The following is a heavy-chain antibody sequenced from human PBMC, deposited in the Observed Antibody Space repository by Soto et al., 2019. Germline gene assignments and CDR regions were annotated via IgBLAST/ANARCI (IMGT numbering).Heavy chain of an antibody. CDR2: IKTKADAGTT. V-gene: IGHV3-15*01. D-gene: IGHD3-10*02. Sequence: WSLRLSCAASGFTFKNAWMSWVRQAPGKGLEWVGRIKTKADAGTTDYAAPVKGRFTISRDDSKNTLYLQMNSLKNEDTALYFCTPAGATIFFDPRGQGALVTVSS. J-gene: IGHJ5*02. CDR3: TPAGATIFFDP. CDR1: GFTFKNAW.